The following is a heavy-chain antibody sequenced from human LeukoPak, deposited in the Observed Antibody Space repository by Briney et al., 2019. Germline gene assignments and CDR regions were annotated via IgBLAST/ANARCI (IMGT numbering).Heavy chain of an antibody. Sequence: SETLSLTCTVSGYSISSGYYWGWIRQPPGKGLEWIGSIYHSGSTYYNPSLKSRVTISVDTSKNQFSLKLSSVTAADTAVYYCARDPDSSAWDYWGQGTLVTVSS. CDR3: ARDPDSSAWDY. J-gene: IGHJ4*02. CDR2: IYHSGST. V-gene: IGHV4-38-2*02. CDR1: GYSISSGYY. D-gene: IGHD6-19*01.